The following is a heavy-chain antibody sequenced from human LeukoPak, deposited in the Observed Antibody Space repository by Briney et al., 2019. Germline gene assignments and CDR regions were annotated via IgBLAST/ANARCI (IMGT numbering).Heavy chain of an antibody. J-gene: IGHJ4*03. CDR3: ARHYDFWSGYSPRGYFDY. D-gene: IGHD3-3*01. V-gene: IGHV4-38-2*01. CDR2: IYHSGST. Sequence: PSETLSLTCAVSGYSISSDYYWGWIRQPPGKGLELIGSIYHSGSTYYNPSLKSRVTISLDTSENQFSLKLSSVTAADTAVYYCARHYDFWSGYSPRGYFDYWGQGILVTVSS. CDR1: GYSISSDYY.